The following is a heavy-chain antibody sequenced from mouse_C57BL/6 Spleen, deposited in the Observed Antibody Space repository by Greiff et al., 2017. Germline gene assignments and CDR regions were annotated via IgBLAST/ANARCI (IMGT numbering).Heavy chain of an antibody. CDR2: IDPETGGT. J-gene: IGHJ3*01. V-gene: IGHV1-15*01. CDR3: TRSGYYGSSHPFAY. Sequence: SGAELVRPGASVTLSCKASGYTFTDYEMHWVKQTPVHGLEWIGAIDPETGGTAYNQKFKGKAILTADKSSSTAYMELRSLTSEDSAVYYCTRSGYYGSSHPFAYWGQGTLVTVSA. CDR1: GYTFTDYE. D-gene: IGHD1-1*01.